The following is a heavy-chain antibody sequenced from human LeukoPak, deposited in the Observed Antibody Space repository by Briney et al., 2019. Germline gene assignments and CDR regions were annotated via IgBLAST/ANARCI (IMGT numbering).Heavy chain of an antibody. D-gene: IGHD3-22*01. V-gene: IGHV3-23*01. Sequence: SCKASGGTFSSYAMSWVRQAPGKGLEWVSAISGSGGSTYYADSVKGRFTISRDNSKNTLYLQMNSLRAEDTAVYYCAKPYYYDSSGYSNWGQGTLVTVSS. CDR3: AKPYYYDSSGYSN. J-gene: IGHJ4*02. CDR1: GGTFSSYA. CDR2: ISGSGGST.